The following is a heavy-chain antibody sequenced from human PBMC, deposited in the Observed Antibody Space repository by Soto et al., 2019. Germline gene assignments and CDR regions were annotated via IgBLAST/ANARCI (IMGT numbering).Heavy chain of an antibody. Sequence: QVQLQESGPGLVKPSQTLSLTCSVSGGSINSDEYYWSWLRQPPGGGLVWIGHVYYTGSTSYSPSLKSRRTRSVDTSKNQFSLRQTSVSAADAAVDYCARDRSNSPDRFDSWGQGALVAVSS. CDR2: VYYTGST. CDR1: GGSINSDEYY. V-gene: IGHV4-30-4*01. J-gene: IGHJ4*02. CDR3: ARDRSNSPDRFDS. D-gene: IGHD4-4*01.